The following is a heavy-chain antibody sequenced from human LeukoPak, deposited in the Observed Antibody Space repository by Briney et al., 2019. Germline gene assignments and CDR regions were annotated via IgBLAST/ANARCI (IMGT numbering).Heavy chain of an antibody. CDR3: ARGSYCSSTSCSDIAAVGTAFDY. CDR1: GGSFSGYY. V-gene: IGHV4-34*01. Sequence: SETLSLTCAVYGGSFSGYYWSWIRQPPGKGLEWIGEINHSGSTNYNPSLKSRVTISVDTSKNQFSLKLSSVTAADTAVYYCARGSYCSSTSCSDIAAVGTAFDYWGQGTLVTVSS. CDR2: INHSGST. J-gene: IGHJ4*02. D-gene: IGHD2-2*01.